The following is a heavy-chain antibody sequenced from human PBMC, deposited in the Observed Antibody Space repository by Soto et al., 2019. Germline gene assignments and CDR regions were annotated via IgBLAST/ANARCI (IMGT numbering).Heavy chain of an antibody. V-gene: IGHV3-30*18. D-gene: IGHD3-22*01. CDR2: ISYDGNNK. Sequence: SLRLSCAASGFTFSNYGMHWVRQAPGKGLEWVAVISYDGNNKYYAGSVKGRFTISRDNSKNTLYLQMNSLRAEDTAVYYCAKDLDFYDIGDGFDIWGQGTEVTVSS. CDR3: AKDLDFYDIGDGFDI. J-gene: IGHJ3*02. CDR1: GFTFSNYG.